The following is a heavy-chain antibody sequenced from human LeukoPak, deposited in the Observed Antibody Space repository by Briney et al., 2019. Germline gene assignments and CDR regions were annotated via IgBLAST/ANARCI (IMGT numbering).Heavy chain of an antibody. D-gene: IGHD5-18*01. J-gene: IGHJ4*02. CDR1: GSSISSAYY. CDR3: ARDPAVDTAMVLFDY. V-gene: IGHV4-38-2*02. Sequence: SETLSLTCTVSGSSISSAYYWGWIRQPPGKGLEWIGSIYYSGSTYYNPSLKSRVTISVDTSKNQFSLKLSSVTAADTAVYYCARDPAVDTAMVLFDYWGQGTLVTVSS. CDR2: IYYSGST.